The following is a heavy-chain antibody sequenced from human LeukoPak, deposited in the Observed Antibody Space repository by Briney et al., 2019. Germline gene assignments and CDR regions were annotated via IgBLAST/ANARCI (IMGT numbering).Heavy chain of an antibody. D-gene: IGHD3-10*01. V-gene: IGHV1-2*02. Sequence: ASVKVSCKASGYTFTGYYMHWVRQAPGQGLEWMGRINPNSGGTNYAQKFQGRVTMTRDTSISTAYMELSRLRSDDTAVYYCARDLYGSGHFLPESPWGQGTLVTVSS. CDR2: INPNSGGT. J-gene: IGHJ5*02. CDR3: ARDLYGSGHFLPESP. CDR1: GYTFTGYY.